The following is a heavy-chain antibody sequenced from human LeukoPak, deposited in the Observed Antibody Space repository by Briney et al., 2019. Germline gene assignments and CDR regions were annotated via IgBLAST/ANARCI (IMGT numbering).Heavy chain of an antibody. Sequence: GESLKISCKGSGYSFTNYWIGWVRQMPGKGLEWMGIIYPGDSDTRYSPSFQSQVTISADKSISTAHLQWSSLKASDTAMYYCARQAGDISSWDYFDYWGQGVLVTVSS. CDR2: IYPGDSDT. D-gene: IGHD6-13*01. V-gene: IGHV5-51*01. CDR1: GYSFTNYW. CDR3: ARQAGDISSWDYFDY. J-gene: IGHJ4*02.